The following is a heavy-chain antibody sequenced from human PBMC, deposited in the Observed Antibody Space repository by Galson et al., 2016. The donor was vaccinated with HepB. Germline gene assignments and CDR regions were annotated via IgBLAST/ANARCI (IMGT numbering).Heavy chain of an antibody. CDR2: ISYDGSNK. Sequence: SLRLSCAVSGFTFSDYTMHWVRQAPGKGLEWVAIISYDGSNKYYADSVKGRFTISRDNSKKTLYLQMHSLRPEDTAGYYCSRDNWGTGLDYWGQGTLVTVSS. CDR3: SRDNWGTGLDY. J-gene: IGHJ4*02. CDR1: GFTFSDYT. D-gene: IGHD7-27*01. V-gene: IGHV3-30-3*01.